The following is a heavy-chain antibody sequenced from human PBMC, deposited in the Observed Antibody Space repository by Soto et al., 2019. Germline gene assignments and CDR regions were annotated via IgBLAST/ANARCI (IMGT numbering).Heavy chain of an antibody. Sequence: EVQLVESGGGLVQPGGSLRLSCAASGFTFSSYDMRWVRQATGKGLEWVSAIGTAGDTYYPGSVKGRFTISRENSKNSLYLQMNSLRAGDTAVYYCARGRDSIAVAGSTSLYYFDYWGQGTLVTVSS. CDR3: ARGRDSIAVAGSTSLYYFDY. J-gene: IGHJ4*02. V-gene: IGHV3-13*01. CDR2: IGTAGDT. CDR1: GFTFSSYD. D-gene: IGHD6-19*01.